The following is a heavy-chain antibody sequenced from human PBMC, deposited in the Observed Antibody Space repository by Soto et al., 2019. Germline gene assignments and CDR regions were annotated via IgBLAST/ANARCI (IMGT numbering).Heavy chain of an antibody. J-gene: IGHJ4*02. CDR1: GFNVGAFA. CDR3: TRETVAGVTGLDY. Sequence: GGSLRLSCAASGFNVGAFAVNWVRQAPGKGLEWVSGISVSDAFIYYADSVRGRFSISRDASENILYLQMNSLRVDDTALYYCTRETVAGVTGLDYWGPGTLVTVSS. V-gene: IGHV3-23*01. D-gene: IGHD1-20*01. CDR2: ISVSDAFI.